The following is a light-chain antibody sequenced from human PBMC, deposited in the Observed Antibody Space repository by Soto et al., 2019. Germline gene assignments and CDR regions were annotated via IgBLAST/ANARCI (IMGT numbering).Light chain of an antibody. V-gene: IGLV1-51*01. CDR2: DSD. CDR3: GAWDSSLSTYV. J-gene: IGLJ1*01. Sequence: QSVLPQPPSVSAAPGQKVTISCSGTGSNIGRNYVSWYQQFPGTVPKLLIYDSDNRPSGIPDRFSASKSGTSATLAITGLQTGDEANYYCGAWDSSLSTYVVGSGTKLTVL. CDR1: GSNIGRNY.